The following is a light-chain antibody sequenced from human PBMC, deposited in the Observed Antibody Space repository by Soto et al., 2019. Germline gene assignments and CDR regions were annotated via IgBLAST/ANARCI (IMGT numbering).Light chain of an antibody. Sequence: QSALTQPASVSGSPGQSITISCTGTSSDIGGYNYVSWYQQYPGKAPKLMIDEVTNRPSGVSNRFSGSKYGNTASLTISGLQSEDEADYYCSSYRNTDTLVFGGGTKLTVL. J-gene: IGLJ3*02. CDR1: SSDIGGYNY. V-gene: IGLV2-14*01. CDR3: SSYRNTDTLV. CDR2: EVT.